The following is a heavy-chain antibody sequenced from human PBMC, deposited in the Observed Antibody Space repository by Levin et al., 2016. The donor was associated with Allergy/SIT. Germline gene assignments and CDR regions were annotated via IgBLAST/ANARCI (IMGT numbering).Heavy chain of an antibody. J-gene: IGHJ4*02. D-gene: IGHD4-17*01. V-gene: IGHV3-23*01. CDR2: ISGSGGST. CDR1: GFTFSSYA. Sequence: GESLKISCAASGFTFSSYAMSWVRQAPGKGLEWVSAISGSGGSTYYADSVKGRFTISRDNSKNTLYLQMNSLRAEDTAVYYCARGSGDYLVYWGQGTLVTVSS. CDR3: ARGSGDYLVY.